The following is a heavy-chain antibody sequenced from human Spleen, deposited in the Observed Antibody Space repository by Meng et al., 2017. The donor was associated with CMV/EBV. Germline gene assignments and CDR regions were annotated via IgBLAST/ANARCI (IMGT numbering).Heavy chain of an antibody. Sequence: KVSCKGSGYSFTTYWIGWVRQRPGKGLEWMGIIYPGDSDTRYSPSFQGQVTISADKSISTAYLQWSSLKASDTAMYYCARQSHIAAAGDYWGQGTLVTVSS. J-gene: IGHJ4*02. CDR3: ARQSHIAAAGDY. V-gene: IGHV5-51*01. CDR1: GYSFTTYW. CDR2: IYPGDSDT. D-gene: IGHD6-13*01.